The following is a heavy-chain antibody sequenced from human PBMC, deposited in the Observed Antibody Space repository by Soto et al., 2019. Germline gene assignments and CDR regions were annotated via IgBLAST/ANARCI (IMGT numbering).Heavy chain of an antibody. CDR1: GGSISSGGYY. CDR2: IYYSGST. CDR3: ARDGSSGMSTNWFDP. Sequence: PSETLSLTCTVSGGSISSGGYYWSWIRQHPGKGLEWIGYIYYSGSTYYNPSLKSRVTISVDTSKNQFSLKLSSVTAADTAVYYCARDGSSGMSTNWFDPWGQGTLVTVSS. J-gene: IGHJ5*02. V-gene: IGHV4-31*03. D-gene: IGHD1-26*01.